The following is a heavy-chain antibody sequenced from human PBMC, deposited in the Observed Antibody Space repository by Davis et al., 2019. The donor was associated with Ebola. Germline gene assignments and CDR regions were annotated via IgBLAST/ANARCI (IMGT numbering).Heavy chain of an antibody. J-gene: IGHJ6*02. Sequence: GESLKISCAASGFTFSSYSMNWVRQAPGKGLEWVSYISSSSSTIYYADSVKGRFTISRDNAKNSLYLQMNSLRAEDTAVYYCARDIWDTAMVRPYYYYGMDVWGQGTTVTVSS. V-gene: IGHV3-48*04. CDR1: GFTFSSYS. D-gene: IGHD5-18*01. CDR3: ARDIWDTAMVRPYYYYGMDV. CDR2: ISSSSSTI.